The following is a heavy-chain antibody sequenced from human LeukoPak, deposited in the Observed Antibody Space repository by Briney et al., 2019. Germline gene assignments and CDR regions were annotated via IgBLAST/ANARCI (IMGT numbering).Heavy chain of an antibody. CDR3: ARATPSSRWPHYFDN. V-gene: IGHV3-23*01. D-gene: IGHD6-13*01. Sequence: PGGSLRLSCAASGFTFSSYAMSWVRQAPGKGLEWVSAISGSGGSTYYADSVKGRFTISRDNSKNTLYLQMNSLRAEDTAVYYCARATPSSRWPHYFDNWGQGTLVTVSS. J-gene: IGHJ4*02. CDR2: ISGSGGST. CDR1: GFTFSSYA.